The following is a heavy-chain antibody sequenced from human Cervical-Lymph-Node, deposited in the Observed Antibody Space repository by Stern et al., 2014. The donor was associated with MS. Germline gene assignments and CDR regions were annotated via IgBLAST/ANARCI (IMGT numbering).Heavy chain of an antibody. V-gene: IGHV1-69*01. CDR1: GGSFNSYT. CDR2: LIPMFGSG. J-gene: IGHJ1*01. CDR3: ARDGGANGYLQY. D-gene: IGHD4/OR15-4a*01. Sequence: QVQLVQSGAEVRKPGSSVKVSCKASGGSFNSYTINWVRQAPGQGLEWLGGLIPMFGSGNYAHNFQDRVTITADESTGTVYMELRGLRSADTAFYYCARDGGANGYLQYWGQGTLVTVSS.